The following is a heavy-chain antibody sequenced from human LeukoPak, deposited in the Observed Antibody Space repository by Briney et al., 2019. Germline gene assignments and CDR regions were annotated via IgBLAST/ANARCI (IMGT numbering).Heavy chain of an antibody. D-gene: IGHD1-26*01. Sequence: GGSLRLSCAASGFTFSSYSMNWDRQAPGKGLEWVANINQDGSAKYFVDSVKGRFTISRDNAKNTLYLQMNSLRAEDTALYYCARDLSGAGDYWGQGTLLTVSS. J-gene: IGHJ4*02. V-gene: IGHV3-7*01. CDR2: INQDGSAK. CDR1: GFTFSSYS. CDR3: ARDLSGAGDY.